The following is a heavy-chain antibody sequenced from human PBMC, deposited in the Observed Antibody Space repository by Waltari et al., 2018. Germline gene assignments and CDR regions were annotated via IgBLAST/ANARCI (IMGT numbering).Heavy chain of an antibody. CDR3: ASLGGVTTAFDI. V-gene: IGHV4-38-2*01. Sequence: QVQLQESGPGLVKPSATLSLTCAVSGYSLSSGYYWGWLRQPPGKGLEWIGSIYHSGSTYYNPSLKSRVTISVDTSKNQFSLKLSSVTASDTAVYYCASLGGVTTAFDIWGQGTMVTVSS. D-gene: IGHD3-16*01. CDR2: IYHSGST. J-gene: IGHJ3*02. CDR1: GYSLSSGYY.